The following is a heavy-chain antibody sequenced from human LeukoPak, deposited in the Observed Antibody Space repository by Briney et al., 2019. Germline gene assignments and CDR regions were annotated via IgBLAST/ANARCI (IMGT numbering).Heavy chain of an antibody. Sequence: PGGSLRLSCVGSGFTFSSYEMNWVRQAPGKGLEWVSYISSSGTTIYYADSVKGRFTISRDNAKNSVYLQMNSLRAEDTAVYYCASWATGIDYWGQGTLVTVSS. CDR1: GFTFSSYE. CDR3: ASWATGIDY. V-gene: IGHV3-48*03. CDR2: ISSSGTTI. D-gene: IGHD3-16*01. J-gene: IGHJ4*02.